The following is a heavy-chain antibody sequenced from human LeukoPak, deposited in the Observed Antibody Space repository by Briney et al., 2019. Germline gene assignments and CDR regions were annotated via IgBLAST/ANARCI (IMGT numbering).Heavy chain of an antibody. V-gene: IGHV3-23*01. D-gene: IGHD3-22*01. CDR1: GFTFSSYA. CDR2: ISGSGGST. J-gene: IGHJ4*02. Sequence: GGSLRLSCAASGFTFSSYAMSWVRQAPGKGLEWVSAISGSGGSTYYADSVKGRFTISRDNSKNTLYLQMNSLRAEDTAVYYCAKDRVRDCDSSGYYYLVPENWPWYYFDYWGQGTLVTVSS. CDR3: AKDRVRDCDSSGYYYLVPENWPWYYFDY.